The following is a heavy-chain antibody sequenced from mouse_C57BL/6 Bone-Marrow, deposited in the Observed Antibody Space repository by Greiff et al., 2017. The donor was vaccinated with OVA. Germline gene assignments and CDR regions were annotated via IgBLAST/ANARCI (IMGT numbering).Heavy chain of an antibody. Sequence: QVHVKQSGAELVRPGASVTLSCKASGYTFTDYEMHWVKQTPVHGLEWIGAIDPETGGTAYNQKFKGKAILTADKSSSTAYMELRSLTSEDSAVYYCTRSHITTARGHWYFDVWGTGTTVTVSS. D-gene: IGHD1-1*01. CDR1: GYTFTDYE. J-gene: IGHJ1*03. V-gene: IGHV1-15*01. CDR2: IDPETGGT. CDR3: TRSHITTARGHWYFDV.